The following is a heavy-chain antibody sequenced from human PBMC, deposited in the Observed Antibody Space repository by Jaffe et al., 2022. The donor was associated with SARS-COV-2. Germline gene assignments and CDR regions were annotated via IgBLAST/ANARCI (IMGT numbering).Heavy chain of an antibody. D-gene: IGHD6-19*01. Sequence: EVQLVESGGGLVQPGGSLRLSCVGSGFNFSSHWMHWVRQPPGKGLVWVSRMKSDGSVTGHADSVKGRFTISRDNAKNTLFLHMDSLRVEDTAMYYCARVQRLSGGWTFDYWGQGALVTVSS. CDR3: ARVQRLSGGWTFDY. J-gene: IGHJ4*02. CDR2: MKSDGSVT. CDR1: GFNFSSHW. V-gene: IGHV3-74*01.